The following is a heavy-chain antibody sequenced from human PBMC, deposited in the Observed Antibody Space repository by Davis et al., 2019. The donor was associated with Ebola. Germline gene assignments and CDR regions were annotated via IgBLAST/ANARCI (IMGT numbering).Heavy chain of an antibody. Sequence: SETLSLTCAVSGGSISSGGYSWSWIRQPPGKGLVWIGYIYHSGSTYYNPSLKSRVTISVDTSKNQFSLKLSSVTAADTAVYYCARRRSYYDYWGQGTLVTVSS. CDR1: GGSISSGGYS. CDR2: IYHSGST. V-gene: IGHV4-30-2*01. J-gene: IGHJ4*02. CDR3: ARRRSYYDY.